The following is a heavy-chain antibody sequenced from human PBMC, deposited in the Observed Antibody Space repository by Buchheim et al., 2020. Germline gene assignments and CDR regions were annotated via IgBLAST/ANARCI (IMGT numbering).Heavy chain of an antibody. Sequence: QVQLQESDPGLVKPSQTLSLTCTVSGGSISSGSYYWSWIRQPAGKGLEWIGRIYTSGSTNYNPSLKSRVTISVDTSKNQFSLKLSSVTAADTAVYYCARSVGYGSGHYYYYYGMDVWGQGTT. CDR1: GGSISSGSYY. CDR3: ARSVGYGSGHYYYYYGMDV. CDR2: IYTSGST. V-gene: IGHV4-61*02. J-gene: IGHJ6*02. D-gene: IGHD3-10*01.